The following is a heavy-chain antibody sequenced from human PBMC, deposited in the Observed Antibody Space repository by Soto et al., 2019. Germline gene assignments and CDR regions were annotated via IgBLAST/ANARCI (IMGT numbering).Heavy chain of an antibody. CDR3: ATAPFGIVDS. CDR2: ISNSGSAI. D-gene: IGHD3-10*01. Sequence: GGSLRLSCAASGFTFSDYYMSWIRPAPGKGLEWVSYISNSGSAIYYADSVKGRFTISRDNAKNSLYLQMNSLRAEDTAVYYCATAPFGIVDSWGQGTLVTVSS. V-gene: IGHV3-11*01. CDR1: GFTFSDYY. J-gene: IGHJ4*02.